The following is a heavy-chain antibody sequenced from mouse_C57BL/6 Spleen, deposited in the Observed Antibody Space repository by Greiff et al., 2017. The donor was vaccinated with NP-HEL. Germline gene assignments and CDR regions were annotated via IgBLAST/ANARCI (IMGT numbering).Heavy chain of an antibody. CDR1: GYSITSGYY. V-gene: IGHV3-6*01. CDR3: ARGDGYYEGYFDY. Sequence: ESGPGLVKPSQSLSLTGSVTGYSITSGYYWNWIRQFPGNKLEWMGYISYDGSNNYNPSLKNRISITRDTSKNQFFLKLNSVTTEDTATYYCARGDGYYEGYFDYWGQGTTLTVSS. J-gene: IGHJ2*01. D-gene: IGHD2-3*01. CDR2: ISYDGSN.